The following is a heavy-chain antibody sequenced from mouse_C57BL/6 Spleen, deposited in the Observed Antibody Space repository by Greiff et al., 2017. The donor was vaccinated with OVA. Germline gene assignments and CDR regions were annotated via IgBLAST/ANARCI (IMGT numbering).Heavy chain of an antibody. CDR3: ARVYDYDVWFAY. CDR2: IAPSDSYT. CDR1: GYTFTSYW. Sequence: VQLQQPGAELVRPGTSVKLSCKASGYTFTSYWMHWVKQRPGQGLEWIGVIAPSDSYTNYNQKFKGKATLTVDTSSSTAYMQLSSLTSEDSEVYYSARVYDYDVWFAYWGQGTLVTVSA. J-gene: IGHJ3*01. D-gene: IGHD2-4*01. V-gene: IGHV1-59*01.